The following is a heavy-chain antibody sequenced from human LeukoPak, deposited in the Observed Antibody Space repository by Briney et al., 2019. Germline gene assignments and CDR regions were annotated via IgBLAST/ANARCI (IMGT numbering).Heavy chain of an antibody. D-gene: IGHD1-14*01. CDR2: ISGTTSGT. CDR1: GFTFSTYA. J-gene: IGHJ6*02. V-gene: IGHV3-23*01. Sequence: GGSLKLSCAASGFTFSTYAMSWVRQAPGKGLEWVSGISGTTSGTYYADSVKGRFTISRDNSKNTLFLQVNSLRAEDAAVYYCAKVRTYFYHGLDVWGQGTTVTVSS. CDR3: AKVRTYFYHGLDV.